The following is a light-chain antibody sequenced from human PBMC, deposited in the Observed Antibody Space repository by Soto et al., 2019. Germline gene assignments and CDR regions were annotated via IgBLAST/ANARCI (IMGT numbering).Light chain of an antibody. CDR1: SSDVDGYNY. V-gene: IGLV2-14*01. CDR2: EVS. CDR3: TSYTSISLYV. J-gene: IGLJ1*01. Sequence: QSALTQPASVSGSPGQSITISCTGTSSDVDGYNYVSWYQQHPGKAPKLMIYEVSNRPSGVSNRFSGSKSGNTASLTISGLQAVDEADYYCTSYTSISLYVFGTGTKVTVL.